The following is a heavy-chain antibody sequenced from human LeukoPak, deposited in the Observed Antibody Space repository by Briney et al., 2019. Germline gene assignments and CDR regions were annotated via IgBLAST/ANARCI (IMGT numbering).Heavy chain of an antibody. CDR3: ARDDDYYDSSGYYNY. Sequence: GASVKVSCKASRYTFTGYYMHWVRQAPGQGLEWMGWINPNSGGTNYAQKFQGRVTMTRDTSISTAYMELSRLRSDDTAVYYCARDDDYYDSSGYYNYWGQGTLVTVSS. V-gene: IGHV1-2*02. CDR1: RYTFTGYY. J-gene: IGHJ4*02. D-gene: IGHD3-22*01. CDR2: INPNSGGT.